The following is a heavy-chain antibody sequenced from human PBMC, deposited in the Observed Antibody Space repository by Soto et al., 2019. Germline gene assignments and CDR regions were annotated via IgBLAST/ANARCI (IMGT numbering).Heavy chain of an antibody. CDR1: GFRFDDYN. CDR3: ARETLSYGSALDV. Sequence: GGSLRLSCAASGFRFDDYNMHWVRQAPGKGLEWVSLITWNGGNTYYVDSVKGRFTISRDGTTKSVSLQMTSLKREDTGLYYCARETLSYGSALDVWGQGTTVTVSS. D-gene: IGHD3-16*01. CDR2: ITWNGGNT. J-gene: IGHJ6*02. V-gene: IGHV3-43*01.